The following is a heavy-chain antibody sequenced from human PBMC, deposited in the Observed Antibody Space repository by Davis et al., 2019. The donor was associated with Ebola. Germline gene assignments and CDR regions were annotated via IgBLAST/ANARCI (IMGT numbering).Heavy chain of an antibody. J-gene: IGHJ4*02. CDR1: GGTFSSYA. D-gene: IGHD3-3*01. CDR2: IIPILGIA. CDR3: ARDWSMLGGFDY. Sequence: SVKVSCKASGGTFSSYAISWVRQAPGQGLEWMGRIIPILGIANYAQKFQGRVTITAEESTSTAYMELSSLRSEDTAVYYCARDWSMLGGFDYWGQGTLVTVSS. V-gene: IGHV1-69*04.